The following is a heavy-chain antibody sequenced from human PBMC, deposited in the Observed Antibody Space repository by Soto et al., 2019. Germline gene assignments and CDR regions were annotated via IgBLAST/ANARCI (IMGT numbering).Heavy chain of an antibody. Sequence: SETLSLTCTVSGASTRGYYWSWIRQSPGKGLEWIGYMYYNGSPSYNPSLKSRVTISIDTSKNQFFLKLNSVTAADTAIYYCAGRRDWLFFDFWGQGALVTVYS. J-gene: IGHJ4*02. CDR2: MYYNGSP. V-gene: IGHV4-59*01. CDR3: AGRRDWLFFDF. D-gene: IGHD3-9*01. CDR1: GASTRGYY.